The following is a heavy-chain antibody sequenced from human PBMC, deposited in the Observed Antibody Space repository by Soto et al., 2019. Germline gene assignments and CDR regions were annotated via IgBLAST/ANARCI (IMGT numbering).Heavy chain of an antibody. Sequence: QVQLQESGPGLVKPSQTLSLTCTVSGGSISSGGYYWSWIRQHPGKGLEWIGYIYYSGSTYYNPSLKSRVTISVDTSKNQFALKLSSVTAADTAVYYCARGRGTVTTVTTHLDYWGQGTLVTVSS. J-gene: IGHJ4*02. V-gene: IGHV4-31*03. CDR2: IYYSGST. D-gene: IGHD4-17*01. CDR1: GGSISSGGYY. CDR3: ARGRGTVTTVTTHLDY.